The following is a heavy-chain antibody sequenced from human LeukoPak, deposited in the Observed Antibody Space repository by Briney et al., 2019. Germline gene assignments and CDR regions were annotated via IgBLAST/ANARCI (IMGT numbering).Heavy chain of an antibody. D-gene: IGHD3-16*01. V-gene: IGHV3-23*01. J-gene: IGHJ6*03. CDR2: MSGSGDGT. Sequence: PGGSLRLSCAASGFAFSNFAMSWVRQAPGKGLEWVSAMSGSGDGTYYADSVKGRFTISRDNSKNTLYLKMNSLRAEDTAVYYCAKMMGQRLYDYCMDVWGKGTTVTVSS. CDR3: AKMMGQRLYDYCMDV. CDR1: GFAFSNFA.